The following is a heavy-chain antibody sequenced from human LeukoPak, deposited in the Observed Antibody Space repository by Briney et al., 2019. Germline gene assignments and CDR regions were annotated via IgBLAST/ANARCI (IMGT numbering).Heavy chain of an antibody. V-gene: IGHV1-69*13. CDR1: GGTFSSYA. D-gene: IGHD5-12*01. CDR3: ARDLDIVGGGMDV. J-gene: IGHJ6*02. CDR2: IIPIFGTA. Sequence: ASVKLSCKASGGTFSSYAISWVREAPGQGLEWMGGIIPIFGTANYAQKFQGRVTITADESTSTAYMELSSLRSEDTAVYYCARDLDIVGGGMDVWGQGTTVTVSS.